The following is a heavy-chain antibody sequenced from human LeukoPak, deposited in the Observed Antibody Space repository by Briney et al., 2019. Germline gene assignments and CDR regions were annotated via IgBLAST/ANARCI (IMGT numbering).Heavy chain of an antibody. Sequence: GGSLRLSCAASGFTFSSYAMHWVRQAPGKGLEWVAVISYDGSNKYYADSVKGRFTISRDNSKNTLYLQMNSLSAEDTAVYYCAREYSSSWYIAFDIWGQGTMVTVSS. V-gene: IGHV3-30-3*01. CDR1: GFTFSSYA. J-gene: IGHJ3*02. CDR3: AREYSSSWYIAFDI. D-gene: IGHD6-13*01. CDR2: ISYDGSNK.